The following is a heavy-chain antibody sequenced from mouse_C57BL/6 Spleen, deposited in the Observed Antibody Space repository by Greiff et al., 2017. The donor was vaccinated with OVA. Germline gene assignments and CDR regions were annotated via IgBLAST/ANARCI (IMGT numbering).Heavy chain of an antibody. D-gene: IGHD2-3*01. CDR2: IYPGDGDT. J-gene: IGHJ2*01. CDR1: GYAFSSYW. V-gene: IGHV1-80*01. Sequence: QVQLQQSGAELVKPGASVKISCKASGYAFSSYWMNWVKQRPGQGLEWIGQIYPGDGDTNYNGKFKGKATLTADKSSSTAYMQLSSLTSEDSAVYFCAMMVVTSLFDYWGQGTTLTVSS. CDR3: AMMVVTSLFDY.